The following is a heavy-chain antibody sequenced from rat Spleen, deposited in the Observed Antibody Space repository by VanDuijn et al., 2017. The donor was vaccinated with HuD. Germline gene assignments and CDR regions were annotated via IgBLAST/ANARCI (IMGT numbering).Heavy chain of an antibody. Sequence: EVQLVESGGGLVQPGGSLRLSCAASGFTFTNYYMAWVRQAPTKGLEWVAYISTGGDNTYYRDSVKGRCTNSRDNAKSTLYLQLDSVMSEDTATYYCATDTFYDGTYYPGGFDYWGQGVMVTVSS. J-gene: IGHJ2*01. CDR3: ATDTFYDGTYYPGGFDY. V-gene: IGHV5-27*01. CDR1: GFTFTNYY. D-gene: IGHD1-12*02. CDR2: ISTGGDNT.